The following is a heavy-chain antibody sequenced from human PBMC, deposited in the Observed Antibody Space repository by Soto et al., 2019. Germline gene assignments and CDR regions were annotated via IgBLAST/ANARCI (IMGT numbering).Heavy chain of an antibody. D-gene: IGHD3-22*01. J-gene: IGHJ2*01. CDR2: IWYDGSHE. Sequence: GGSLRLSCAASGFTFNNYGMHWVRQAPGRGLEWVAVIWYDGSHESYADSVKGRFTISRDNSKNTLYLQMNSLRAEDTAVYYCARDRYSYDSRAYQGVDWYFDLWGRGTLVTVSS. V-gene: IGHV3-33*01. CDR3: ARDRYSYDSRAYQGVDWYFDL. CDR1: GFTFNNYG.